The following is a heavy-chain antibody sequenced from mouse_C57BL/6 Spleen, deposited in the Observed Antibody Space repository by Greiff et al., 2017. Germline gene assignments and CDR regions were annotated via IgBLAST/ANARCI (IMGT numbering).Heavy chain of an antibody. CDR1: GFNIKDYY. J-gene: IGHJ4*01. V-gene: IGHV14-2*01. CDR3: ARAGYAMDY. CDR2: IDPEDGET. Sequence: EVQLQQSGAELVKPGASVKLSCTASGFNIKDYYMHWVKQRTEQGLGWIGMIDPEDGETKYAPKFQGTATLPADTYSNTAYLQLRSLTSADTAVCYCARAGYAMDYWGQGTSATVSA.